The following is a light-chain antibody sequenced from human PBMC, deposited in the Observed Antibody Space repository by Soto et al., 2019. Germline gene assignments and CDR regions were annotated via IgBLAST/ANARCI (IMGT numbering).Light chain of an antibody. CDR3: KQYGTSPRA. V-gene: IGKV3-20*01. Sequence: EIVLTQSPSTLSLSPGERATLSCRASQSVGRSYLAWYQQKPAQAHKLLIYGTSNRATGTQDRFSGSGSGTDFTLTIRRLEPEDFAVYYCKQYGTSPRAVGPGTKVDIK. CDR1: QSVGRSY. J-gene: IGKJ1*01. CDR2: GTS.